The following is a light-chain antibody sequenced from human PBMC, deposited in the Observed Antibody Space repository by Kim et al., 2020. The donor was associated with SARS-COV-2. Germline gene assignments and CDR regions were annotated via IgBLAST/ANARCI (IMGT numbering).Light chain of an antibody. CDR1: QSISSS. CDR3: QQYAYWRA. Sequence: SLSPGESATLSCRASQSISSSLAWYQQKPGQAPRVFIYGASARATGIPARFRGSGSGTEFTLTISNLQSEDFAVYYCQQYAYWRAFGQGTRLEIK. J-gene: IGKJ5*01. V-gene: IGKV3-15*01. CDR2: GAS.